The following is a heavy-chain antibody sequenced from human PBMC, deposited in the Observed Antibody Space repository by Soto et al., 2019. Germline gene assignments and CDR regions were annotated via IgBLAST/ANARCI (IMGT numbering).Heavy chain of an antibody. CDR2: ISYDGSNK. J-gene: IGHJ5*02. V-gene: IGHV3-30*18. CDR3: ANLGGLDYHYHYYDSIGPRT. Sequence: SLRLSCAASGFTFSRYGMHWVRQAPGKGLEWVAVISYDGSNKYYADSVKGRFTISRDNSKNTLYLQMNSLRAEDTAVYYCANLGGLDYHYHYYDSIGPRTWGQGTLVTV. CDR1: GFTFSRYG. D-gene: IGHD3-22*01.